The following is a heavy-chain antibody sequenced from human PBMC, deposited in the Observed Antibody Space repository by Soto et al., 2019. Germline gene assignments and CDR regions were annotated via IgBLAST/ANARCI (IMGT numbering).Heavy chain of an antibody. CDR3: AKSVRYCLGSSCSPEAFDV. V-gene: IGHV3-30*18. CDR1: GFSFSDSG. Sequence: QVHLVESGGGVVQPGRSLRLSCVASGFSFSDSGMPWVRQAPGKGLEWVAAISYDGSNKYYADSVNDRFTISRDNSKNTLSLQMNSLRAADKAVYYCAKSVRYCLGSSCSPEAFDVWGQGTLVSVSS. J-gene: IGHJ3*01. D-gene: IGHD2-15*01. CDR2: ISYDGSNK.